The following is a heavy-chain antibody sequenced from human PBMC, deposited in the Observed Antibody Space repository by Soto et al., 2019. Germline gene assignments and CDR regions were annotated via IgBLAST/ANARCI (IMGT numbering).Heavy chain of an antibody. CDR2: ISGSGGST. CDR3: VKGRGYCSSTSCYVASDY. Sequence: EVQLLESGGGLVQPGGSLRLSCAASGFTFSSCAMSWVRQAPGKGLEWVAAISGSGGSTFYADPVKGRFSISRDNSKTTMYLQMNSLGAEDTAVYYCVKGRGYCSSTSCYVASDYWGQGTLVTVSS. V-gene: IGHV3-23*01. J-gene: IGHJ4*02. CDR1: GFTFSSCA. D-gene: IGHD2-2*01.